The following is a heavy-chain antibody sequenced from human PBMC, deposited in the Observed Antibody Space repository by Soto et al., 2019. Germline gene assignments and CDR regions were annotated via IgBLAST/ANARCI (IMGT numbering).Heavy chain of an antibody. J-gene: IGHJ4*02. CDR3: AAEASRYYDSSGYLGY. Sequence: EVQLVETGGGLIQPGGSLRLSCAASGFTVSSNYMSWVRQAPGKGLEWVSVIYSGGSTYYADSVKGRFTISRDNSKNTLYLQMNSLRAEDTAVYYCAAEASRYYDSSGYLGYWGQGTLVTVSS. CDR1: GFTVSSNY. D-gene: IGHD3-22*01. V-gene: IGHV3-53*02. CDR2: IYSGGST.